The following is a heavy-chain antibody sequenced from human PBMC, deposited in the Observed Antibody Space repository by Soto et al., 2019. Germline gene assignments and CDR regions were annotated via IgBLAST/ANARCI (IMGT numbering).Heavy chain of an antibody. Sequence: GASVKVSCKASGGTFNSYAISWVRQAPGQGLEWMGGIIPIFGTANYAQKFQGRVTITADESTSTAYMELSSLRSEDTAVYYCARVYYYDKGTKAGDYYYGMDVWGQGTTVTVSS. J-gene: IGHJ6*02. D-gene: IGHD3-22*01. CDR1: GGTFNSYA. CDR3: ARVYYYDKGTKAGDYYYGMDV. V-gene: IGHV1-69*13. CDR2: IIPIFGTA.